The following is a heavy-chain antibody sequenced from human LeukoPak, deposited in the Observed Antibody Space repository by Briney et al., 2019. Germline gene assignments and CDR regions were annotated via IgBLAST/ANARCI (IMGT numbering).Heavy chain of an antibody. CDR1: GGTFSSYA. J-gene: IGHJ4*02. D-gene: IGHD3-22*01. CDR2: IIPIFGTA. CDR3: ARDPYYYDSSGYYRD. V-gene: IGHV1-69*05. Sequence: SVKVSCKASGGTFSSYAISWVRQAPGQGLEWMGRIIPIFGTANYAQKFQGRVTITTGESTSTAYMELSSLRSEDTAVYYCARDPYYYDSSGYYRDWGQGTLVTASS.